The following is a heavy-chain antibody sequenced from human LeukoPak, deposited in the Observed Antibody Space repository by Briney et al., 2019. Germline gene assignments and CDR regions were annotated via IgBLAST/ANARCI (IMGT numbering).Heavy chain of an antibody. CDR3: ARVSGRLSYYFDY. J-gene: IGHJ4*02. CDR2: ISGSGGST. Sequence: GGSLRLSCAASGFTFSSYAMSWVRQAPGKGLEWVSAISGSGGSTYYADSVKGRFTISRDNSKNTLYLQMNSLRAEDTAVYYCARVSGRLSYYFDYWGQGTLVTVSS. D-gene: IGHD1-26*01. CDR1: GFTFSSYA. V-gene: IGHV3-23*01.